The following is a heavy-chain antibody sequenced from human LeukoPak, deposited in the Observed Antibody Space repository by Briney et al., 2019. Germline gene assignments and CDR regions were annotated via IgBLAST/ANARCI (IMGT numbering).Heavy chain of an antibody. Sequence: PSETLSLTCTVSGGSLSSYYWSWIRQPPGKGLEWIGYIYYSGSTNYNPSLKSRVTISVDTSKNQFSLKLSSVTAADTAVYYCARDGGYSSSWYGAFDIWGQGTMVTVSS. V-gene: IGHV4-59*01. CDR2: IYYSGST. CDR3: ARDGGYSSSWYGAFDI. D-gene: IGHD6-13*01. J-gene: IGHJ3*02. CDR1: GGSLSSYY.